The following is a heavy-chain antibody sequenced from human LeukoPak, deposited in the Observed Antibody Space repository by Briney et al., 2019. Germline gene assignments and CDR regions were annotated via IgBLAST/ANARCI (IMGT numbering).Heavy chain of an antibody. CDR3: AGSGVCSSTSCYAPDY. J-gene: IGHJ4*02. CDR1: GGSISSYY. D-gene: IGHD2-2*01. CDR2: VYYSGSTNYNT. V-gene: IGHV4-59*01. Sequence: SETLSLTCTVSGGSISSYYWSWIRQPPGKGLEWIGYVYYSGSTNYNTNYNPSLKGRVTISVDTSKNQFSLKLSSVTAADTAVYYCAGSGVCSSTSCYAPDYWGQGTLVTVSS.